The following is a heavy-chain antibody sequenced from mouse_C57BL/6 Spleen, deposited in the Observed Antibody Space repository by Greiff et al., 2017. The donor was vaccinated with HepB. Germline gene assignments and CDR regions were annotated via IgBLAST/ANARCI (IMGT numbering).Heavy chain of an antibody. CDR2: IRNKANNHAT. CDR1: GFTFSDAW. V-gene: IGHV6-6*01. Sequence: EVKVEESGGGLVQPGGSMKLSCAASGFTFSDAWMDWVRQSPEKGLEWVAEIRNKANNHATYYAESVKGRFTISRDDSKSSVYLQMNSLRAEDTGIYYCTSIYYDYGEGFAYWGQGTLVTVSA. D-gene: IGHD2-4*01. J-gene: IGHJ3*01. CDR3: TSIYYDYGEGFAY.